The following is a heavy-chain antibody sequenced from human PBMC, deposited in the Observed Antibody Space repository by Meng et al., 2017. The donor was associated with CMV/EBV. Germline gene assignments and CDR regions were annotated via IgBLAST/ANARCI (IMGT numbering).Heavy chain of an antibody. CDR2: INHSGST. Sequence: LTCAVYGGSFSGYYWSWIRQPPGKGLEWIGEINHSGSTNYNPSLKSRVTISVDTSKNQFSLKLSSVTAADTAVYYCARARVGCEMDVWGQGTTVTVSS. V-gene: IGHV4-34*01. CDR1: GGSFSGYY. J-gene: IGHJ6*02. CDR3: ARARVGCEMDV. D-gene: IGHD2-8*01.